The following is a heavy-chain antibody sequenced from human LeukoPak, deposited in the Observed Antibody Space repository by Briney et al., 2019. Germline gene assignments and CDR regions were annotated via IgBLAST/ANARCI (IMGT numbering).Heavy chain of an antibody. CDR1: GGSVSSYY. CDR2: IYYSGST. V-gene: IGHV4-59*08. Sequence: SETLSLTCTVSGGSVSSYYWSWIRQPPGKGLEWIGYIYYSGSTNYNPSLKSRVTISVDTSKNQFSLKLSSVTAADTAVYYCARHGRYGEQRQTKNWFDPWGQGTLVTVSS. J-gene: IGHJ5*02. D-gene: IGHD4-17*01. CDR3: ARHGRYGEQRQTKNWFDP.